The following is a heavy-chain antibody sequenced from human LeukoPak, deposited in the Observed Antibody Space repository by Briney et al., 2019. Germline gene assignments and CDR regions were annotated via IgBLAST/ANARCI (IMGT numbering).Heavy chain of an antibody. Sequence: GGSLRLSCAASGFMFSSYGMHWVRQAPGKGLEWVSFIRYDGSNKYYPDSVKGRITISRDNSKNTLYLQMNSLRAEDTAVYYCAKVLYGSGSYLPLGYWGQGTLVTVSS. CDR1: GFMFSSYG. V-gene: IGHV3-30*02. CDR2: IRYDGSNK. J-gene: IGHJ4*02. D-gene: IGHD3-10*01. CDR3: AKVLYGSGSYLPLGY.